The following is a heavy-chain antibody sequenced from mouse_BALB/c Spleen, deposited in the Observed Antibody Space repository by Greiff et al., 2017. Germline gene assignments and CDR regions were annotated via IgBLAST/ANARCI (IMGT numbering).Heavy chain of an antibody. D-gene: IGHD4-1*01. CDR3: ARLGWYAMDY. CDR1: GYTFTSYW. J-gene: IGHJ4*01. CDR2: INPSDGRT. Sequence: QVQLQQPGAELVKPGASVKLSCKASGYTFTSYWMHWVKQRPGQGLEWIGVINPSDGRTNYNEKFKSKATLTVDKSSSTAYMQLSSLTSEDSAVYYCARLGWYAMDYWGQGTSVTVSS. V-gene: IGHV1S81*02.